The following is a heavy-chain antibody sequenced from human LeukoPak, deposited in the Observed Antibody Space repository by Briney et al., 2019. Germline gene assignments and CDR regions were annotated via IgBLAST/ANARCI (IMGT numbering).Heavy chain of an antibody. CDR1: GFSFNNYW. J-gene: IGHJ6*03. CDR3: AREECSGSRCYSSSPSWYFYYMDV. D-gene: IGHD2-15*01. Sequence: GGSLRLSCAASGFSFNNYWMSWVRQAPGKGLEWVANIKQDGSEKHYVDSVKGRFTISTDNAKNSLYLQMNSLRAEDTAVYYCAREECSGSRCYSSSPSWYFYYMDVWGKGTTVTVSS. V-gene: IGHV3-7*01. CDR2: IKQDGSEK.